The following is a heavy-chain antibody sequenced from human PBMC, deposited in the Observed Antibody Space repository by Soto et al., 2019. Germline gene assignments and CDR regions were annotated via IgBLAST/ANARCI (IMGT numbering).Heavy chain of an antibody. Sequence: ASVPGSCKASGGTFSSDTIIWVRQAPGQGLEWMGRIIPILGIANYAQKFQGRVTITADKSTSTAYMELSSLRSEDTAVYYCASLLPTYYDSSGLDYWGQGTLVTVSS. CDR2: IIPILGIA. CDR3: ASLLPTYYDSSGLDY. V-gene: IGHV1-69*02. D-gene: IGHD3-22*01. CDR1: GGTFSSDT. J-gene: IGHJ4*02.